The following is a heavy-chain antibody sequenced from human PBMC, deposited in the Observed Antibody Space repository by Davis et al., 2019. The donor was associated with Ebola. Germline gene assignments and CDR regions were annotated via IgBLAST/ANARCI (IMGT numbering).Heavy chain of an antibody. CDR2: IFPDDSDA. V-gene: IGHV5-51*01. J-gene: IGHJ4*02. Sequence: KVSCKGSGYGFTNYWIGWVRQMPGKGLEWMSFIFPDDSDATYSPSFQGQVTFSVDKSIRTAYLHWNSLKASDTATYYCARQGTTSWDSWGQGTLVTVSS. D-gene: IGHD2-2*01. CDR3: ARQGTTSWDS. CDR1: GYGFTNYW.